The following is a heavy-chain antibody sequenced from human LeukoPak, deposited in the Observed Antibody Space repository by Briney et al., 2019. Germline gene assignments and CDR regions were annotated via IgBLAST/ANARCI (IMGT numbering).Heavy chain of an antibody. V-gene: IGHV1-69*13. CDR3: ARGPLGVVVAATPYRFDY. CDR1: GGTFSSYA. D-gene: IGHD2-15*01. CDR2: IIPIFGTA. Sequence: SVKVSCKASGGTFSSYAISSVRQAPGQGLEWMGGIIPIFGTANYAQKFQGRVTITADESTSTAYMELSSLRSEDTAVYYCARGPLGVVVAATPYRFDYWGQGTLVTVSS. J-gene: IGHJ4*02.